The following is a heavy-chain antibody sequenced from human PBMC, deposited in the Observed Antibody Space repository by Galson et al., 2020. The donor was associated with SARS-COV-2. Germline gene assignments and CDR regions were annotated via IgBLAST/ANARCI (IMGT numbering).Heavy chain of an antibody. Sequence: SETLSLTCTVSGGSISSGVYYWSWIRQLPGKGLEWIGYIHYSGTTHYNPSLESRVTISVDTSKNQFSLKLTSVTAADTAAYYCARAHPYYYDGSGYLGDWGQGTLVTVS. CDR1: GGSISSGVYY. J-gene: IGHJ4*02. CDR3: ARAHPYYYDGSGYLGD. D-gene: IGHD3-22*01. V-gene: IGHV4-31*03. CDR2: IHYSGTT.